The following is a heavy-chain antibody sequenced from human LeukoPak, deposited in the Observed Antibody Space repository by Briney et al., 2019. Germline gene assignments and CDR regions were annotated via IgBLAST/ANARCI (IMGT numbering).Heavy chain of an antibody. Sequence: SETLSLTCTVSGGSISSSSYYWGWIRQPPGKGLEWIGSIYYSGSTYYNPSLKSRVTISVDTSKNQFSLKLSSVTAADTAVYYCARDVRTYTTWQQLVTVIDYWGQGTLVTVSS. V-gene: IGHV4-39*07. D-gene: IGHD6-13*01. CDR3: ARDVRTYTTWQQLVTVIDY. CDR2: IYYSGST. CDR1: GGSISSSSYY. J-gene: IGHJ4*02.